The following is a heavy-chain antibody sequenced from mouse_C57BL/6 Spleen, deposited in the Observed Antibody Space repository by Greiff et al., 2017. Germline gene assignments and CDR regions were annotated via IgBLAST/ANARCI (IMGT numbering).Heavy chain of an antibody. CDR3: ARHGDGYPFAY. CDR1: GFTFSSYT. Sequence: EVKLVESGGGLVKPGGSLKLSCAASGFTFSSYTMSWVRQTPEKRLEWVATISGGGGNTYYPDSVKGRFTISRDNAKNTLSLQMSSLRSDDTALYYCARHGDGYPFAYWGQGTLVTVSA. CDR2: ISGGGGNT. V-gene: IGHV5-9*01. J-gene: IGHJ3*01. D-gene: IGHD2-3*01.